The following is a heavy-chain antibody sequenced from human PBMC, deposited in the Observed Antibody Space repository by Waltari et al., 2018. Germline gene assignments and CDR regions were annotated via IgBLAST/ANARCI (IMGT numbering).Heavy chain of an antibody. CDR3: ARADYYDSSGYYEEPIRFDY. D-gene: IGHD3-22*01. J-gene: IGHJ4*02. Sequence: EVQLVESGGGLVQPGGSLRLSCAASGFTFSSYSMTWVRQAPGKGLEWVSYISSSSSTIYYADSVKGRFTISRDNAKNSLYLQMNSLRAEDTAVYYCARADYYDSSGYYEEPIRFDYWGQGTLVTVSS. CDR1: GFTFSSYS. V-gene: IGHV3-48*01. CDR2: ISSSSSTI.